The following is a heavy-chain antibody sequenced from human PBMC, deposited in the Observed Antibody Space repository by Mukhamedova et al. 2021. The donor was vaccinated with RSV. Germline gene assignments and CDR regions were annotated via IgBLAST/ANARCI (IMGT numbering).Heavy chain of an antibody. V-gene: IGHV1-69*01. Sequence: GQGLEWMGGIIPIFGTANYAQKFQGRVTITADESTSTAYMELSSLRSEDTAVYYCARGGGYTGIQYYFDYWGQGTLVTVSS. CDR3: ARGGGYTGIQYYFDY. CDR2: IIPIFGTA. J-gene: IGHJ4*02. D-gene: IGHD5-12*01.